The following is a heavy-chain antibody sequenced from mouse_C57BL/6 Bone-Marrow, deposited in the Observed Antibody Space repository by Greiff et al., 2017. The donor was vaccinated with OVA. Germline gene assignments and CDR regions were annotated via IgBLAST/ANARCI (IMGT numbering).Heavy chain of an antibody. Sequence: QVQLQQPGTELVKPGASVKLSCKASGYTFTSYWMHWVKQRPGQGLEWIGNINPSNGGTNYNEKFKSKATLTVDKSSSTAYMQLSSLTSEDTAVYYCTTRAIYYGYDDGFAYWGQGTLVTVSA. V-gene: IGHV1-53*01. J-gene: IGHJ3*01. D-gene: IGHD2-2*01. CDR2: INPSNGGT. CDR1: GYTFTSYW. CDR3: TTRAIYYGYDDGFAY.